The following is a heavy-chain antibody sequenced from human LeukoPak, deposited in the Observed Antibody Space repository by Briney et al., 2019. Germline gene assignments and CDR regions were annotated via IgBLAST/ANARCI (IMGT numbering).Heavy chain of an antibody. CDR1: GGSFSDYY. CDR2: INHSGST. Sequence: SETLSLTCAVYGGSFSDYYWSWIRQPPGKGLEWIGEINHSGSTNYNPSLKSRVTISVDTSKNQFSLNLNSVTAADTAVYYCARRGQAGYLYWGQGTLVTVSS. V-gene: IGHV4-34*01. D-gene: IGHD3-16*02. J-gene: IGHJ4*02. CDR3: ARRGQAGYLY.